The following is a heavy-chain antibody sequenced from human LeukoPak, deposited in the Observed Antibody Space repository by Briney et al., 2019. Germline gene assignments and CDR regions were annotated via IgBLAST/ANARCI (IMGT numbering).Heavy chain of an antibody. CDR1: GFTFSSYG. V-gene: IGHV3-33*01. CDR3: ARVSSWSRPFGY. CDR2: IWYDGSNK. Sequence: SGGSLRLSCAASGFTFSSYGMHWVRQAPGKGLEWVAVIWYDGSNKYYADSVKGRFTISRDNSKNTLYLQMNSLRAEDTAVYYCARVSSWSRPFGYWGQGTLVTVSS. D-gene: IGHD6-13*01. J-gene: IGHJ4*02.